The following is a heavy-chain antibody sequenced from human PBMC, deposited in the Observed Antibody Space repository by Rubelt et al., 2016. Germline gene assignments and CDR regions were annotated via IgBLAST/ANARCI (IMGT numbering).Heavy chain of an antibody. Sequence: EVQLVESGGGLIQPGGSLRLSCAASGLTVSSNFMSWVRQAPGKGLEWVSVIYSGGTTFYADSVKGRFTISRDNSKNTLYLQRNGLTSEDTAVYYCARCRAPAAGLFDYWGQGTLVSVSS. J-gene: IGHJ4*02. CDR2: IYSGGTT. V-gene: IGHV3-53*01. D-gene: IGHD6-13*01. CDR1: GLTVSSNF. CDR3: ARCRAPAAGLFDY.